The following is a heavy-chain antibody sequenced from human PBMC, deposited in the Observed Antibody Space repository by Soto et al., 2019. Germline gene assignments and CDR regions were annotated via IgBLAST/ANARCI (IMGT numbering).Heavy chain of an antibody. J-gene: IGHJ3*02. CDR3: ATGNQGAKAFDI. CDR1: GFTFSSYD. V-gene: IGHV3-13*01. D-gene: IGHD1-1*01. Sequence: GGSLRLSCAASGFTFSSYDMHWVRQATGKGLEWVSAIGTAGDTYYPGSVKGRFTISRENAKNSLYLQMNSLRAGDTAVYYCATGNQGAKAFDIWGQGTMVTVSS. CDR2: IGTAGDT.